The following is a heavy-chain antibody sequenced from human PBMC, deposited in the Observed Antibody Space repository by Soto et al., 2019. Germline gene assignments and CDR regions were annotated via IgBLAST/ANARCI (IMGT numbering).Heavy chain of an antibody. V-gene: IGHV3-30*18. CDR1: GFTFSSYI. D-gene: IGHD1-26*01. J-gene: IGHJ6*02. CDR3: AKLGGTVTTDYYYYGMDV. Sequence: PGGSLRLSCAASGFTFSSYIMNWVRQAPGKGLEWVSSITYIGSYIYYADSVKGRFTISRDNSKNTLYLQMNSLRAEDTAVYYCAKLGGTVTTDYYYYGMDVWGQGTTVTVSS. CDR2: ITYIGSYI.